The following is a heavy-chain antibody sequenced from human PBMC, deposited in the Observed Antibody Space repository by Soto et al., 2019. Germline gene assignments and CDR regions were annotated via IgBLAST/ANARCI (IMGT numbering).Heavy chain of an antibody. J-gene: IGHJ1*01. CDR2: MNPNSGNT. V-gene: IGHV1-8*01. CDR1: GYTFTSYD. CDR3: ARAAVAAADPAEYFQH. D-gene: IGHD6-13*01. Sequence: QVQLVQSGAEVKKPGASVKVSCKASGYTFTSYDINWVRQATGQGLEWMGWMNPNSGNTGYAQKFQGRVTMTRNTCIIXAYMELSSLRSEDTAVYYCARAAVAAADPAEYFQHWGQGTLVTVSS.